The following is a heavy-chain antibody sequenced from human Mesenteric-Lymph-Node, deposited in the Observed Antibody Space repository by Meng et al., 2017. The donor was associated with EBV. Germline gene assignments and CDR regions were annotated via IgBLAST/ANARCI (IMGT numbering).Heavy chain of an antibody. CDR1: GFTFSSYW. V-gene: IGHV3-74*01. CDR2: INTDGSRT. CDR3: ARAVGQPPNYLDY. J-gene: IGHJ4*02. Sequence: VKLVRSGGGLVQPGGSLRLSCAASGFTFSSYWMHWVRQAPGKGLVWVSRINTDGSRTTYADSVKGRFTISRDNAKNTLYLQMNSLRAEDTAVYYCARAVGQPPNYLDYWGQGTLVTVSS.